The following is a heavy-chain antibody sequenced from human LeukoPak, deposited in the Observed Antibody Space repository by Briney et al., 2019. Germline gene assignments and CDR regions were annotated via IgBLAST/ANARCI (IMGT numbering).Heavy chain of an antibody. D-gene: IGHD5/OR15-5a*01. Sequence: PSETLSLTCTVSGGSISSYYWSWIWQSPGKGLEWIGYIYYSGSTNYNPSLKSRVTISVDTSKNQFSLKPSSVTAADTAVYYCARMSLEIDYWGQGTLVTVSS. CDR2: IYYSGST. CDR1: GGSISSYY. V-gene: IGHV4-59*08. CDR3: ARMSLEIDY. J-gene: IGHJ4*02.